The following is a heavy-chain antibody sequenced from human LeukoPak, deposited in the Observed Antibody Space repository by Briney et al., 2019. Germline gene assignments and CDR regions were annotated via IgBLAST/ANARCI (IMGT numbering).Heavy chain of an antibody. V-gene: IGHV1-69*06. CDR1: GGTFSSYA. CDR2: IIPIFGTA. Sequence: SVKVSCKASGGTFSSYAISWVRQAPGQGLEWMGGIIPIFGTANYAQKFQGRVTITADKSTSIAYMELSSLRSEDTAVYYCARVPSPLIVVVPAAMRYYYYMDVWGKGTTVTVSS. D-gene: IGHD2-2*01. CDR3: ARVPSPLIVVVPAAMRYYYYMDV. J-gene: IGHJ6*03.